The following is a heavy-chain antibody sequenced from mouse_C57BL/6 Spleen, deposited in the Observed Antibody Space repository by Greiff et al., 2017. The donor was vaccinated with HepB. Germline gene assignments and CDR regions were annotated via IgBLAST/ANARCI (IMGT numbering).Heavy chain of an antibody. J-gene: IGHJ4*01. CDR3: ASVYDGYYDAMDY. CDR1: GYAFSSSW. CDR2: IYPGDGDT. V-gene: IGHV1-82*01. D-gene: IGHD2-3*01. Sequence: QVQLQQSGPELVKPGASVKISCKASGYAFSSSWMNWVKQRPGKGLEWIGRIYPGDGDTNYNGKFKGKATLTADKSSSTAYMHLSSLTSEDSAVYFCASVYDGYYDAMDYWGQGTSVTVSS.